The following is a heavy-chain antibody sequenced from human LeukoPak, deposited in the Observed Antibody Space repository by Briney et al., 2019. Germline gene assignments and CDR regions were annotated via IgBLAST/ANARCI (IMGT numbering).Heavy chain of an antibody. CDR1: GGSFNSGGYS. CDR2: IYHSGNT. D-gene: IGHD3-10*01. CDR3: ARGSLWFGESPPHFDF. V-gene: IGHV4-30-2*01. J-gene: IGHJ4*02. Sequence: PSQTLSLTCTVSGGSFNSGGYSWSWIRQPPGKGLEWIGYIYHSGNTYYNPSLRSRVTISLDRSNNQFSLKLSSVTAADTAVYYCARGSLWFGESPPHFDFWGQGTLVTVSS.